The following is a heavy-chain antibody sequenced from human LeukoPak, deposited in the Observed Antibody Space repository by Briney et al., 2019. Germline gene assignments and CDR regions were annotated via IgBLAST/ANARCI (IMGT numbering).Heavy chain of an antibody. CDR2: INSDGSST. CDR1: GFTLSSYW. J-gene: IGHJ3*02. CDR3: VRGTGYIVLDI. V-gene: IGHV3-74*01. Sequence: GGSLRLSCAASGFTLSSYWMHWVRQGPGKGLVWVSRINSDGSSTSYADSVRGRFTISRDNANNTLYLQMNSLRAEDTAVYYCVRGTGYIVLDIWGQGKMVTVSS. D-gene: IGHD2-15*01.